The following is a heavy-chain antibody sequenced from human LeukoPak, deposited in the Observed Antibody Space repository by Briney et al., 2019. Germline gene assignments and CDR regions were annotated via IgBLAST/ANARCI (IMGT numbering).Heavy chain of an antibody. Sequence: SVKVSCKASGGTFSSYAISWVRQAPGQGLEWMGRIIPILGIANYAQKFQGRVTITADKSTSTAYMELSSLRSEDTAVYYCARPTMVTGAFDIWGQGTMVTVSS. D-gene: IGHD2-21*02. J-gene: IGHJ3*02. CDR1: GGTFSSYA. CDR3: ARPTMVTGAFDI. V-gene: IGHV1-69*04. CDR2: IIPILGIA.